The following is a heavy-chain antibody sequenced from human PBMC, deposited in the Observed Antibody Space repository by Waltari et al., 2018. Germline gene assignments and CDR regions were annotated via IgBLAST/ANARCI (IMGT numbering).Heavy chain of an antibody. D-gene: IGHD3-9*01. V-gene: IGHV3-53*01. CDR1: GFTVRINY. Sequence: EVQLVESGGGLIQPGGSLSLSCIASGFTVRINYMSWVRQAPGKGLEWVSVIHGAGNTYYADSVKGRFTISRDTSKNTLYLQMSALRAEDTAVYYCSNSRLNRPDDWYYFDYWGQGTLVTVSS. CDR3: SNSRLNRPDDWYYFDY. J-gene: IGHJ4*02. CDR2: IHGAGNT.